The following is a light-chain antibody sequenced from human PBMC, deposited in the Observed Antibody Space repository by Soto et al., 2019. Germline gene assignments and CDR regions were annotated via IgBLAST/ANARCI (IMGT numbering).Light chain of an antibody. J-gene: IGKJ1*01. CDR1: QSVGSTY. V-gene: IGKV3-20*01. Sequence: EVVLTQSPGTLSLSEGERATLSCRASQSVGSTYLAWYQQKPGQAPRLLIYGASNRASGIPDRFSGSGSGTDFSLTISRLEPEDFAVDYCQHYDTSSWTFGQGTKVEIK. CDR3: QHYDTSSWT. CDR2: GAS.